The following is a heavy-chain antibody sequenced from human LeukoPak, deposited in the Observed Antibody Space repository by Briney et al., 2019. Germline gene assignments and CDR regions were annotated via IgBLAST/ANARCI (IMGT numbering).Heavy chain of an antibody. J-gene: IGHJ3*02. CDR1: GFTFSDYY. CDR2: IGTSGSTI. D-gene: IGHD6-13*01. CDR3: ARSRQLVPDAFDI. V-gene: IGHV3-11*01. Sequence: GGSLRLSCAASGFTFSDYYMSWIRQAPGKGLEWVSYIGTSGSTIHYADSVKGRFTISRDNAKNSLYLQMHSLRAEDTAVYYCARSRQLVPDAFDIWGQGTMVTVSS.